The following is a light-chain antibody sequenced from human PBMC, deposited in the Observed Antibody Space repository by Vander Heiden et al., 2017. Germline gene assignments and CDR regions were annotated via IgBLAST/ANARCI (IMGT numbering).Light chain of an antibody. J-gene: IGLJ3*02. CDR2: TTT. V-gene: IGLV7-43*01. CDR3: LLHYSGVWV. CDR1: TGAVTSDNY. Sequence: QTLGPQEPPLTVSPGGTVTSTCTSSTGAVTSDNYPNWFQQKLRQAPMPLIYTTTNHPCWTPARFSGTLLGGKAALTLSGLQHEDEADYYCLLHYSGVWVFGGGTKLTVL.